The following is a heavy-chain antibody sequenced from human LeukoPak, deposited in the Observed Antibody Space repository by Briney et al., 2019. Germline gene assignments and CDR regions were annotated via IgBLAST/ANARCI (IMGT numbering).Heavy chain of an antibody. CDR1: GVSLGSHG. Sequence: QAGGSLRLSCVVSGVSLGSHGMHWVRQAPGKGLEWLTFTWSDGRSEYYADSVKGRFTVSRDNSKNTVYLQINSLRVEDTAVYYCARDRGNDYFDSWGQGTLVTVSS. CDR3: ARDRGNDYFDS. J-gene: IGHJ4*02. V-gene: IGHV3-33*01. CDR2: TWSDGRSE.